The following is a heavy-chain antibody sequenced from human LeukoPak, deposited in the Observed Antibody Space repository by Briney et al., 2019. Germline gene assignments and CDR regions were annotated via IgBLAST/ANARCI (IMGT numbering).Heavy chain of an antibody. CDR3: VRGGEDYDTANWFDP. V-gene: IGHV4-59*01. CDR1: GPSISSYF. J-gene: IGHJ5*02. D-gene: IGHD3-22*01. CDR2: IYYSGST. Sequence: KPSQTLSLTCTVSGPSISSYFWGWIRQPPGKGLEWVGYIYYSGSTNYNPSLKSRVTISVDTSKNQFSLKLSSVTAADTAVYYCVRGGEDYDTANWFDPWGQGTLVTVSS.